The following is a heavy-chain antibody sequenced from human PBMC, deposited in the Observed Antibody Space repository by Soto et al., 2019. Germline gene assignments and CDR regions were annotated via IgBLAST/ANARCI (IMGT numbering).Heavy chain of an antibody. CDR2: ISGSGGST. CDR3: AILIVVVPAARDAFDI. V-gene: IGHV3-23*01. D-gene: IGHD2-2*01. J-gene: IGHJ3*02. Sequence: GGSLRLSCAASXFTFSSYAMSWVRQAPGKGLEWVSAISGSGGSTYYADSVKGRFTISRDNSKNTLYLQMNSLRAEDTAVYYCAILIVVVPAARDAFDIWGQGTMVTVSS. CDR1: XFTFSSYA.